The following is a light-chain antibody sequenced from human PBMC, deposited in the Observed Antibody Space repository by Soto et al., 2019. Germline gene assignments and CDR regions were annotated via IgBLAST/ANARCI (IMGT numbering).Light chain of an antibody. V-gene: IGLV2-14*01. CDR2: DVG. Sequence: QSALTQPASVSGSPGQSITNACTGTSSDIGGYNFVSWYQQHPGKAPKLLIYDVGNRPSGVSNRFSGSKSGNTASLTISGLQAEDEAHYYCNSYRTVSTYVFGTGTKLTVL. J-gene: IGLJ1*01. CDR1: SSDIGGYNF. CDR3: NSYRTVSTYV.